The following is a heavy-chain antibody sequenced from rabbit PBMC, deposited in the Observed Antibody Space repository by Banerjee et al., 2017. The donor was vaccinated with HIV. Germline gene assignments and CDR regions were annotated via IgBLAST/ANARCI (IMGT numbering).Heavy chain of an antibody. V-gene: IGHV1S40*01. D-gene: IGHD6-1*01. Sequence: IACINSSSGSTVYATWAKGRFTISRTSSTTVALQMTSLTAADTATYFCARTGYGDGYGMWGQGTLVTVS. J-gene: IGHJ4*01. CDR3: ARTGYGDGYGM. CDR2: INSSSGST.